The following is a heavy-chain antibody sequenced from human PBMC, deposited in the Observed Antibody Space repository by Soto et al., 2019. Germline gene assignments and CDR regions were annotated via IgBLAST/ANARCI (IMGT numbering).Heavy chain of an antibody. J-gene: IGHJ4*02. Sequence: QVQLVESGGGVVQPGRSLRLSCAASGFSFSSYGMHWVRQAPGKGPEWVAVISYDGSNEHYADSVRGRLTISRDNSKNTLFLQMNSLRAEDTAIYYCAKAYFGGYCTVTSCSVTDYWGQGTLVTVSS. CDR1: GFSFSSYG. CDR3: AKAYFGGYCTVTSCSVTDY. CDR2: ISYDGSNE. V-gene: IGHV3-30*18. D-gene: IGHD2-2*01.